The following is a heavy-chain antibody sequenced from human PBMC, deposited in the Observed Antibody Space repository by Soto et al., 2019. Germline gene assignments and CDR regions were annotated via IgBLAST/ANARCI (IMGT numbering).Heavy chain of an antibody. J-gene: IGHJ6*02. D-gene: IGHD2-2*01. Sequence: GSLRLSCAASGFTFSSYSMNWVRQAPGKGLEWVSSISSSSSYIYYADSVKGRFTISRDNAKNSLYLQMNSLRAEDTAVYYCARDLYCSSTSCYGGMDVWGQGTTVTVSS. V-gene: IGHV3-21*01. CDR3: ARDLYCSSTSCYGGMDV. CDR1: GFTFSSYS. CDR2: ISSSSSYI.